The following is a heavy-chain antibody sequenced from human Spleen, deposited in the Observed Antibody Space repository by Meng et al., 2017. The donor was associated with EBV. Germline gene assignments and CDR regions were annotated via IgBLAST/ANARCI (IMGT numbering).Heavy chain of an antibody. Sequence: QVQLQDPGPGLAKPSGTLSLTCVVSGGSISTDSWWSWVRQPPGKGLEWIGEIHHSGSTNYNPSLKSPVSMSLDKSKSQFSLRLSSMTAADTAVYYCARANLKDLLRTYFDFWGQGTLVTVSS. CDR3: ARANLKDLLRTYFDF. J-gene: IGHJ4*02. CDR2: IHHSGST. D-gene: IGHD1-26*01. V-gene: IGHV4-4*02. CDR1: GGSISTDSW.